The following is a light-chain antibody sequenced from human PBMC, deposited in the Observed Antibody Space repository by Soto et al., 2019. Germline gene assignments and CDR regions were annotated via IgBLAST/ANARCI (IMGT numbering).Light chain of an antibody. CDR2: DVS. J-gene: IGLJ1*01. V-gene: IGLV2-11*01. CDR3: CSDAGSYTDG. CDR1: SSDVGGYNY. Sequence: QSVLTQPRSVSGSPGQSVTISCTGTSSDVGGYNYVSWYQQHPGKAPKLMIYDVSKQPSGVPDRFSGSKSGNTASLTISGLQAEDEADYYCCSDAGSYTDGFGTGTKVTVL.